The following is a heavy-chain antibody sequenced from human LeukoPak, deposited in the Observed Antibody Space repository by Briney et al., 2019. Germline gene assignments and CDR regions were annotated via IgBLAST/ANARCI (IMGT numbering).Heavy chain of an antibody. J-gene: IGHJ4*02. D-gene: IGHD6-6*01. V-gene: IGHV3-48*04. CDR1: GFTFSSYS. CDR3: ARDKEDSSSSFDY. Sequence: GGSLRLSCAASGFTFSSYSMTWVRQAPGKGLEWVSYISSSSSTIYYADSVKGRFTISRDNAKNSLYLQMNSLRAEDTAVYYCARDKEDSSSSFDYWGQGTLVTVSS. CDR2: ISSSSSTI.